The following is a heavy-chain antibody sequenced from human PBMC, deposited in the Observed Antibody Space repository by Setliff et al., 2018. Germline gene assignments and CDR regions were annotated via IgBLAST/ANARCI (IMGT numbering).Heavy chain of an antibody. J-gene: IGHJ4*01. Sequence: ETLSLTCAAYGGTFSDYYWGWIRQPPGKGLEWIGSISYSGSTYYNPSRESRVTISVDTSKNQFSLMLRSVTAADTAVYFCARDFELLDNYDVRGVFFDYWGPGTLVTVS. CDR2: ISYSGST. D-gene: IGHD3-22*01. CDR3: ARDFELLDNYDVRGVFFDY. V-gene: IGHV4-34*01. CDR1: GGTFSDYY.